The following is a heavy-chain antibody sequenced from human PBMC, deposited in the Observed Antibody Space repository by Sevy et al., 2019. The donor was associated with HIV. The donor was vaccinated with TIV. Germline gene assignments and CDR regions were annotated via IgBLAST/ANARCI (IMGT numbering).Heavy chain of an antibody. V-gene: IGHV4-39*01. J-gene: IGHJ6*02. CDR2: IYYSGST. D-gene: IGHD2-2*01. Sequence: SETLSLTCTVSGGSISSSSYYWGRIRQPPGKGLEWIGSIYYSGSTYYNPSLKSRVTISVDTSKNQFSLKLSSVTAADTAVYYCASMVVVVPAAGRYYYYGMDVWGQGTTVTVSS. CDR1: GGSISSSSYY. CDR3: ASMVVVVPAAGRYYYYGMDV.